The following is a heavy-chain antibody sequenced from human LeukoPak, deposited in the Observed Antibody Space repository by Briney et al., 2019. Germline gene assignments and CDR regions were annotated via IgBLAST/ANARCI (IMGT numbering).Heavy chain of an antibody. Sequence: ASVKVSCKASGYTLISHGISWVRQAPGQGLEWMGWISAYDGNPNYAQKFQGRVTMTTDTSTSTAYMELKSLRSDDTAVYYCARETPSPLLWFGEPPSYYFDFWGQGTLVTVSS. CDR2: ISAYDGNP. V-gene: IGHV1-18*01. D-gene: IGHD3-10*01. CDR3: ARETPSPLLWFGEPPSYYFDF. CDR1: GYTLISHG. J-gene: IGHJ4*02.